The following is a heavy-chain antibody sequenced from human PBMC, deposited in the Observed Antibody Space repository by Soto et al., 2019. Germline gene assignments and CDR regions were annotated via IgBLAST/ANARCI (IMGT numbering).Heavy chain of an antibody. D-gene: IGHD5-12*01. CDR2: IDPSDSYT. J-gene: IGHJ3*02. Sequence: EVQLVQSGAEVKKPGESLRISCKGSGYTFTSYWISWVRQMPGKGLEWMGRIDPSDSYTNYSPSFQGHVTVSGDKSISTAYLQWSSLKASDTAVYYCARRRRDGYNGDAFDIWGQGTMVTVSS. CDR1: GYTFTSYW. CDR3: ARRRRDGYNGDAFDI. V-gene: IGHV5-10-1*01.